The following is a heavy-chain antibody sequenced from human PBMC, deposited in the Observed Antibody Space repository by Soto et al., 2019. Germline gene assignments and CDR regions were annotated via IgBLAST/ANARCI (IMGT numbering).Heavy chain of an antibody. D-gene: IGHD2-15*01. J-gene: IGHJ3*02. CDR1: GFTFDDYA. Sequence: SLRLSCAASGFTFDDYAMHWVRQAPGKGLEWVSGISWNSGSIGYADSVKGRFTISRDNAKNSLYLQMNSLRAEDTALYYCATMTLPRVAGAFDIWGQGXMVTV. V-gene: IGHV3-9*01. CDR3: ATMTLPRVAGAFDI. CDR2: ISWNSGSI.